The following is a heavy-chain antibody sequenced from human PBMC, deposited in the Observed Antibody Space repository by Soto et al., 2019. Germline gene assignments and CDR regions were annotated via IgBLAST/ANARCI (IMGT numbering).Heavy chain of an antibody. Sequence: GGSLRLSCAASGFTFSSYGMHWVRQAPGKGLEWVAVIWYDGSNKYYADSVKGRFTISRDNSKNTLYLQMNSLRAEDTAVYYCARGKYDSSGYIGYWGQGTLVTVSS. CDR2: IWYDGSNK. D-gene: IGHD3-22*01. V-gene: IGHV3-33*01. CDR3: ARGKYDSSGYIGY. CDR1: GFTFSSYG. J-gene: IGHJ4*02.